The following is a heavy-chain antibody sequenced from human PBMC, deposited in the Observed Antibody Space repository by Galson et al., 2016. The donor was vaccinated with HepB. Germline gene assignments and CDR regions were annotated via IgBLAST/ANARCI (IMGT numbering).Heavy chain of an antibody. V-gene: IGHV4-31*03. Sequence: TLSLTCSVSGGSISSGAYYWSWIRQHPGRGLEYIGYIYYSGSTYYSPSLKSRLTISVDTSKNQFSLKLRSVTAADTAVYYCARSVYGDYDTIDYWGQGTLVTVSS. CDR3: ARSVYGDYDTIDY. CDR2: IYYSGST. J-gene: IGHJ4*02. CDR1: GGSISSGAYY. D-gene: IGHD4-17*01.